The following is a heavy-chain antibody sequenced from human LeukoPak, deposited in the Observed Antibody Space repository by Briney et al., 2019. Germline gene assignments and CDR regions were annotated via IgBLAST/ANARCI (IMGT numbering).Heavy chain of an antibody. V-gene: IGHV3-23*01. CDR3: AGERSYDSSGLLDY. D-gene: IGHD3-22*01. CDR2: ISGSGGST. J-gene: IGHJ4*02. Sequence: GGSLRLSCAASGFTFSSYAMSWVRQASGKGLEWVSAISGSGGSTYYADSVKGRFTISRDNSKNTLYLQMNSLRAEDTAVYYCAGERSYDSSGLLDYWGQGTLVTVSS. CDR1: GFTFSSYA.